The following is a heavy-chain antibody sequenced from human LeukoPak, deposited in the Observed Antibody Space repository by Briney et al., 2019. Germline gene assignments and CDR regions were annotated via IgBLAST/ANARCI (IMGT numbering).Heavy chain of an antibody. D-gene: IGHD3-22*01. CDR3: ARGGYYDSRAPFDY. CDR1: GGTFSSYA. CDR2: IIPIFGTA. J-gene: IGHJ4*02. V-gene: IGHV1-69*05. Sequence: GASVKVSCKASGGTFSSYAISWVRQAPGQGLEWMGGIIPIFGTANYAQKFQGRVTMTRDTSTSTVYMELSSLRSEDTAVYYCARGGYYDSRAPFDYWGQGTLVTVSS.